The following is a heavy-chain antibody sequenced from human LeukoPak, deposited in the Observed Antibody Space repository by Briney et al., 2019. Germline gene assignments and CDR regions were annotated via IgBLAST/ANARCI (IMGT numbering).Heavy chain of an antibody. Sequence: HPGGSLRLSCAASGFTFSNSAMSWVRQAPGKGLEWVSGISGSGGNTYYADSVKGRFTISRDNSKNTLYLQMNSLRAEDTAVYYCAKALYYDILTGYYNDYWGQGTLVTVSS. CDR3: AKALYYDILTGYYNDY. CDR1: GFTFSNSA. D-gene: IGHD3-9*01. J-gene: IGHJ4*02. CDR2: ISGSGGNT. V-gene: IGHV3-23*01.